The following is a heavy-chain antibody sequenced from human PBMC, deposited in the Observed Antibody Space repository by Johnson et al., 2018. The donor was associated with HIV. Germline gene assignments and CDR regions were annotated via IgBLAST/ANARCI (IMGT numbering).Heavy chain of an antibody. CDR2: ISGSGGST. CDR3: AREDTAVVIKRAFDI. V-gene: IGHV3-23*04. Sequence: VQLVESGGGLVQPGGSLRLSCAASGFTFSNYAMGWVRQAPRKGLEWVSVISGSGGSTYYADSVKGRFTISRDNSKNTLYLQMNSLRAEDTAVYYCAREDTAVVIKRAFDIWGQGTMVTVSS. J-gene: IGHJ3*02. CDR1: GFTFSNYA. D-gene: IGHD5-18*01.